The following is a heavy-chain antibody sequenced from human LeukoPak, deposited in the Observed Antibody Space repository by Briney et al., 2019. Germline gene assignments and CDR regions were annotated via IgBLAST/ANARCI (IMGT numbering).Heavy chain of an antibody. J-gene: IGHJ4*02. V-gene: IGHV3-23*01. CDR1: GFTFSSNG. CDR3: THAGPYCSSTSCYFDS. CDR2: ISGSGGST. Sequence: PGGSLRLSCAASGFTFSSNGMSWVRQAPGKGLEWVSAISGSGGSTYYADSVKGRFTISRDNSKNTLYLQMNSLRAEDTAVYYCTHAGPYCSSTSCYFDSWGQRTLVTVSS. D-gene: IGHD2-2*01.